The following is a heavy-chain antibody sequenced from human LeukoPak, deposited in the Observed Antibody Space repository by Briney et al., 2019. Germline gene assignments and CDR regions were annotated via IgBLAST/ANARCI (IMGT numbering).Heavy chain of an antibody. CDR3: ARLGIVGATDLGY. V-gene: IGHV1-69*13. CDR1: GGTFSSYA. D-gene: IGHD1-26*01. CDR2: IIPIFGTA. Sequence: SAKVSCKASGGTFSSYAISWVRQAPGQGLEWMGGIIPIFGTANYAQKFQGRVTITADESTSTAYMELSSLRSEDTAVYYCARLGIVGATDLGYWGQGTLVTVSS. J-gene: IGHJ4*02.